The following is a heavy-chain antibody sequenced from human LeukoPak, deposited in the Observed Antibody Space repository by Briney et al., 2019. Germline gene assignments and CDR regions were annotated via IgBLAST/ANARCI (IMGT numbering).Heavy chain of an antibody. CDR2: ISIRVSTL. V-gene: IGHV3-48*03. Sequence: GGSLRLSCAASGFIFSNYEMNWVRQAPGKGLEWVSYISIRVSTLYYADSVRGRFTVSRDNAKNSLYLQMNSLRAEDTAIYYCARGWELLDSWGQGTLVTVSS. J-gene: IGHJ4*02. D-gene: IGHD1-26*01. CDR3: ARGWELLDS. CDR1: GFIFSNYE.